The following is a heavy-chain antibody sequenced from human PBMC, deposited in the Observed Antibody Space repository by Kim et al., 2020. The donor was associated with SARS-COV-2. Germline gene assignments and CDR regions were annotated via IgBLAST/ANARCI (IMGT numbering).Heavy chain of an antibody. D-gene: IGHD6-13*01. CDR2: ISYDGSNK. Sequence: GGSLRLSCAASGFTFSSYGMHWVRQAPGKGLEWVAVISYDGSNKYYADSVKGRFTISRDNSKNTLYLQMNSLRAEDTAVYYCARDRGFEAAAGTYGFDYWGQGTLVTVSS. V-gene: IGHV3-33*05. J-gene: IGHJ4*02. CDR1: GFTFSSYG. CDR3: ARDRGFEAAAGTYGFDY.